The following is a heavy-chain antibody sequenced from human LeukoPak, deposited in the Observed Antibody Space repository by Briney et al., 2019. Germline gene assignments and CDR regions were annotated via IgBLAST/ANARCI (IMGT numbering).Heavy chain of an antibody. CDR2: IYTGGST. V-gene: IGHV4-4*07. J-gene: IGHJ4*02. CDR1: GGSISSYY. CDR3: ASSLASTYDY. Sequence: SETLSLTCTVSGGSISSYYRSWIRQPAGKGLEWIGRIYTGGSTNYNPSLKSRVTMSVDTSKDQFSLKLSFVTAADTAVYYCASSLASTYDYWGQGTLVTVSS. D-gene: IGHD5/OR15-5a*01.